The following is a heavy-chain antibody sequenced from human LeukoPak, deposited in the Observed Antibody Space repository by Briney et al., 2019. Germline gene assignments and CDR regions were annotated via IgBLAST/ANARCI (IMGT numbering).Heavy chain of an antibody. J-gene: IGHJ5*02. CDR2: INPNNGGT. CDR1: GYTFTSYG. D-gene: IGHD2-21*01. V-gene: IGHV1-2*02. CDR3: ARADRLHGGPYLIGP. Sequence: ASVKVSCKASGYTFTSYGISWVRQAPGQGLEWMGWINPNNGGTSSAQKFQGRVTMTGDTSITTVYMEVSWLTSDDTAIYYCARADRLHGGPYLIGPWGQGTLVTVSS.